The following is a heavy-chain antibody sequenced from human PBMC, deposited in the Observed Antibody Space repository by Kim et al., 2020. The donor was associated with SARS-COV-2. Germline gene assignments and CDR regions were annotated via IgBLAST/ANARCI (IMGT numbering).Heavy chain of an antibody. Sequence: SETLSLTCTVSGGSISSYYWSWIRQRPGKGLEWMGYIYYSGSTSYNPSLKSRVTISVDTSKNQFSLKLSSVTAADTAVYYCARDSSGWYLSFFDYCGQGTLFTLSS. J-gene: IGHJ4*02. V-gene: IGHV4-59*13. CDR3: ARDSSGWYLSFFDY. CDR1: GGSISSYY. CDR2: IYYSGST. D-gene: IGHD6-19*01.